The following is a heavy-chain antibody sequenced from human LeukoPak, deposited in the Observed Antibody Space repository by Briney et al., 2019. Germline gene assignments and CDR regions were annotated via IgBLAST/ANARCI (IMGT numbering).Heavy chain of an antibody. CDR1: GFTFSDHS. V-gene: IGHV3-21*01. D-gene: IGHD6-19*01. CDR2: ISGSSNYI. Sequence: MTGGSLRLSCAASGFTFSDHSINWVRQAPGKGLEWVSYISGSSNYIYYADSVKGRFTISRDPAKSSVYLQMNGLRVEDTALYFCAREPSGWYLDYWGQGTLVTVS. CDR3: AREPSGWYLDY. J-gene: IGHJ4*02.